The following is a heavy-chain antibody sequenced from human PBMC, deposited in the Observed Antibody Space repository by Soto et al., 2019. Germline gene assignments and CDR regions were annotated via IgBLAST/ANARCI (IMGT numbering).Heavy chain of an antibody. CDR3: ARRGYGYYYYYGMDV. CDR2: INPGNSET. V-gene: IGHV5-51*01. Sequence: GESLKISCQASGYSFINYWIGWVRQMPGKGLEWMAIINPGNSETRYSPSFQGQVTISADKSISTAYLQWSSLKASDTAMYYCARRGYGYYYYYGMDVWGQGTTVTVSS. D-gene: IGHD5-18*01. CDR1: GYSFINYW. J-gene: IGHJ6*02.